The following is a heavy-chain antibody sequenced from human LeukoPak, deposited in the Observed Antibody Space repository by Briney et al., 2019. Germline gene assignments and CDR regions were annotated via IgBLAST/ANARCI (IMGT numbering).Heavy chain of an antibody. V-gene: IGHV1-2*02. Sequence: ASVKVSCKASGYPFDNYYMHWVRQAPGQGLEWMGWINPKSGVTNYAQKSQGRVTMTTDTASTTAYMELSRLRSDDTAIYYCARLLSAWGYTYGYTVYWGQGTLVTVSS. D-gene: IGHD5-18*01. CDR1: GYPFDNYY. CDR2: INPKSGVT. CDR3: ARLLSAWGYTYGYTVY. J-gene: IGHJ4*02.